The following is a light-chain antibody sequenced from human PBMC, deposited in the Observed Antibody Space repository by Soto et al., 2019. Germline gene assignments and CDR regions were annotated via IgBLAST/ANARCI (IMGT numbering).Light chain of an antibody. Sequence: QLVLTQSPSASASPGASVKLTCTLSSGHSSYAIAWHQQQPEKGPRYLIKLNSDGSHSKGDGIPDRFSGSSSGAERYLTISGLQSEDEADYYCQTWGTGIQVFGTGTKLTVL. J-gene: IGLJ1*01. CDR1: SGHSSYA. CDR2: LNSDGSH. V-gene: IGLV4-69*01. CDR3: QTWGTGIQV.